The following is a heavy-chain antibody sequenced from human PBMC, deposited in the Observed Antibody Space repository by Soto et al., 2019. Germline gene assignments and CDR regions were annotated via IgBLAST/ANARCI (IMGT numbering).Heavy chain of an antibody. V-gene: IGHV2-5*02. CDR3: AHRAYYYGSGSYYTH. Sequence: QITLKESGPALVKPTQTLTLPCTFAGVSLGTREVGVGCIRQPPGKALEWLALIYWDEYKRDTPSLKSRLSIANDTSKNLVILVMTNMDPDETATYYFAHRAYYYGSGSYYTHWGQGTLVTGSS. J-gene: IGHJ4*02. CDR1: GVSLGTREVG. CDR2: IYWDEYK. D-gene: IGHD3-10*01.